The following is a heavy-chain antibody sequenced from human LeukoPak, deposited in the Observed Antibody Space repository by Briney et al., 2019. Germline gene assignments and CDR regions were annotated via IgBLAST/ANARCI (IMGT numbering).Heavy chain of an antibody. D-gene: IGHD1-26*01. CDR3: GRDISGSKCDY. J-gene: IGHJ4*02. Sequence: GGSLRLSCAASGFTFMSYTMHWFRQAPGKGLGWVAVISDDGNKKYYADSVKGRFTISRDNSKNTLFLQMNNLRAEDTAVYYCGRDISGSKCDYWGQGTLVTVSS. CDR1: GFTFMSYT. V-gene: IGHV3-30-3*01. CDR2: ISDDGNKK.